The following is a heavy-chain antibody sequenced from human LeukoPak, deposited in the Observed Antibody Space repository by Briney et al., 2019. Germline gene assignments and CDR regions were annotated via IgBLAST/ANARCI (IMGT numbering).Heavy chain of an antibody. CDR3: AREVRGYYFDY. CDR1: GFIVSSNY. V-gene: IGHV3-53*01. CDR2: ISSGGNT. J-gene: IGHJ4*02. Sequence: GGSLRLSCAASGFIVSSNYMSWVRQAPGKGLEWVSVISSGGNTYYAASAKGRFTISRDISKNTLYLQMNGLRAEDTAVYYCAREVRGYYFDYWGQGTLVTVSS. D-gene: IGHD3-22*01.